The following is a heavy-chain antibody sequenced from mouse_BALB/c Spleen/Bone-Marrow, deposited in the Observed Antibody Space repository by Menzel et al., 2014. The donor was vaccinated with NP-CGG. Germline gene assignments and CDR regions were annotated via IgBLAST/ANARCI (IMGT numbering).Heavy chain of an antibody. CDR3: AKNYGNYYFDY. V-gene: IGHV2-5-1*01. Sequence: QVELKESGPSLVQPSQSLSITCTGSGFSLTSYGVQWVRQSPGKGLGWLGVIWRGGSTDYNAAFMSRLSITKDNSKSRVFFKMNSLQADDTAIYYCAKNYGNYYFDYWGQGTTLTVSS. CDR1: GFSLTSYG. D-gene: IGHD2-1*01. CDR2: IWRGGST. J-gene: IGHJ2*01.